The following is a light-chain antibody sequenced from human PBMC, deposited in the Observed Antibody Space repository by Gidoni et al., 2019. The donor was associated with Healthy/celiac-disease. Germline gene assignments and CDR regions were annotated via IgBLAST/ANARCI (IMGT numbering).Light chain of an antibody. J-gene: IGKJ5*01. CDR1: QSVRSSY. CDR3: QQYGSSPAT. V-gene: IGKV3-20*01. CDR2: GAS. Sequence: EIVFTHSPGTLSLSPGENATLSCRARQSVRSSYLAWYQQKPGQAPRLLIYGASSRATGIPYRFSGSGSGTDFTLTISSLDPEDFAVYYCQQYGSSPATFGQGTRLEIK.